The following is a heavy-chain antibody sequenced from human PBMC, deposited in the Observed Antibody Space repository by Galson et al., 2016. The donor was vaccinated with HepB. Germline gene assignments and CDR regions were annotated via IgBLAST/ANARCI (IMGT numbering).Heavy chain of an antibody. D-gene: IGHD5-18*01. CDR3: AKDSRGYWAYYHYYYMDV. CDR2: ISFDGNNK. J-gene: IGHJ6*03. CDR1: GFTFNSYG. Sequence: SLRLSCAASGFTFNSYGMHWVRQAPGKGLEWLAFISFDGNNKDYADSVKGRFTISRDKSTKTLYLHMNSLRVEDTALYYCAKDSRGYWAYYHYYYMDVWGKGNPGHRLL. V-gene: IGHV3-30*18.